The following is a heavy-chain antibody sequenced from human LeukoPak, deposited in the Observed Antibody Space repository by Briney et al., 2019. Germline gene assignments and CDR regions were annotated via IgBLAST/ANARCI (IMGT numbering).Heavy chain of an antibody. CDR3: AKVQSSTSQYYFDY. D-gene: IGHD2-2*01. J-gene: IGHJ4*02. CDR1: GFTFSSYA. V-gene: IGHV3-23*01. CDR2: ISGSGGST. Sequence: SGGSLRLSCAASGFTFSSYAMSWVRQAPGKGLEWVSAISGSGGSTYYADSVKGRFTISRDNSKNTLYLQMNSLRAEDTAVYYCAKVQSSTSQYYFDYWGQGTLVTVSS.